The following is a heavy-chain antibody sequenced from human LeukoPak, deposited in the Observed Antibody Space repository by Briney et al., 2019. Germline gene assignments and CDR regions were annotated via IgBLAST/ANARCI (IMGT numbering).Heavy chain of an antibody. J-gene: IGHJ3*02. V-gene: IGHV3-7*04. D-gene: IGHD3-22*01. Sequence: GGSLRLSCAGSGFTFSSHWMSWVRQAPGKGLQWVASIKQDGSEKHYVDSVRGRFTISRDNAENSLYLQMNSLRAEDTAVYYCARLLGMVTTYDIWGRGTMVTVSS. CDR2: IKQDGSEK. CDR3: ARLLGMVTTYDI. CDR1: GFTFSSHW.